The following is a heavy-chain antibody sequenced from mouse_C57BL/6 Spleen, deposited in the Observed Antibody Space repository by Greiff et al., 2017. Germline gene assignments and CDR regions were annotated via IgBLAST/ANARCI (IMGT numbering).Heavy chain of an antibody. CDR3: ARLSTTGYYLDY. CDR1: GYTFTSYW. D-gene: IGHD1-1*01. CDR2: IDPSDSYT. Sequence: QVQLQQPGAELVKPGASVKLSCKASGYTFTSYWMQWVKQRPGQGLEWIGEIDPSDSYTNYNQKFKGKATLTVDTSSSTAYMQLSSLTSEDSAVYYCARLSTTGYYLDYWGQGTTLTVSS. V-gene: IGHV1-50*01. J-gene: IGHJ2*01.